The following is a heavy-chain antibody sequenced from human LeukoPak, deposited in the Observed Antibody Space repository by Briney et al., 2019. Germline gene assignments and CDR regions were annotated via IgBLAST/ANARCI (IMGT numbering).Heavy chain of an antibody. V-gene: IGHV3-21*01. CDR3: AARDSYGSGSYPIDY. CDR1: GFTFSSYS. CDR2: ISTRSSYI. Sequence: PGGSLRLSCAASGFTFSSYSMNWVRQAPGKGLEWVSSISTRSSYIYYADSVKGRFTISRDNARNSLSLQMNSLRAEDTAVYYCAARDSYGSGSYPIDYWGQGILVTVSS. D-gene: IGHD3-10*01. J-gene: IGHJ4*02.